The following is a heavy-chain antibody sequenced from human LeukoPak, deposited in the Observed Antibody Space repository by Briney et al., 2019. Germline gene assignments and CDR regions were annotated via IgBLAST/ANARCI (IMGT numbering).Heavy chain of an antibody. J-gene: IGHJ4*02. D-gene: IGHD3-16*02. CDR2: ISYDGSNK. CDR1: GFTFSNHG. V-gene: IGHV3-30*18. CDR3: AKVSGFKITFGGVID. Sequence: GGSLRLSCAASGFTFSNHGMHWVRQAPGKGLEWVAVISYDGSNKYYAESVKGRFTISRDNSKNPLYLQMNSLRAEGTAVFYCAKVSGFKITFGGVIDWGQGTPVTASS.